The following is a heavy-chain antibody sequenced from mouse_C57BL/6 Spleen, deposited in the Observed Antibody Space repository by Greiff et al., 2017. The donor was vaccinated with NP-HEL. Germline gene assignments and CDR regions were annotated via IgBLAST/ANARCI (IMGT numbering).Heavy chain of an antibody. CDR1: GYSITSGYY. J-gene: IGHJ4*01. V-gene: IGHV3-6*01. D-gene: IGHD4-1*02. CDR2: ISYDGSN. Sequence: EVQLQESGPGLVKPSQSLSLTCSVTGYSITSGYYWNWIRQFPGNKLEWMGYISYDGSNNYNPSLKNRISITRDTSKNQFFLKLNSVTTEDTATYYCARDTTGAYYAMDYWGQGTSVTVSS. CDR3: ARDTTGAYYAMDY.